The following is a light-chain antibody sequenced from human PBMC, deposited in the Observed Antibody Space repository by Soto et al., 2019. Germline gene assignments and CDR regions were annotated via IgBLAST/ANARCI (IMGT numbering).Light chain of an antibody. V-gene: IGKV3-11*01. CDR3: QQRSRGIT. CDR2: DAS. J-gene: IGKJ5*01. Sequence: EIVLTQSRAILSLSPGERANVSCRASQSVSSYLAWYQQKPGQAPRLLIYDASNRATGIPARFSGSGSGTDFTLTISSLEPEDFAVYYCQQRSRGITFGQGTRLEIK. CDR1: QSVSSY.